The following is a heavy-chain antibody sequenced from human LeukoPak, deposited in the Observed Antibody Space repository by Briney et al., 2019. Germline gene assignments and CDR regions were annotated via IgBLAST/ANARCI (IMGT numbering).Heavy chain of an antibody. V-gene: IGHV3-33*08. CDR2: IFYDGTIQ. J-gene: IGHJ3*02. D-gene: IGHD3-16*02. CDR3: ARVRLSSRFYDAFDI. Sequence: GRSLRLSCAASGFTFTHYAMHWVRQTPGKGLEWVAVIFYDGTIQYYSDSVRGRLIVSRDNPKNTLYLQMNSLRAEDTAVYYCARVRLSSRFYDAFDIWGQGTMVTVSS. CDR1: GFTFTHYA.